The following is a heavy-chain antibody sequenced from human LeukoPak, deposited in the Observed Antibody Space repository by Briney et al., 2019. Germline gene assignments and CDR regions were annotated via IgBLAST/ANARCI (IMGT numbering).Heavy chain of an antibody. CDR1: RGTFSNYA. Sequence: ASVNVSCMASRGTFSNYAISWVRQAPGQGLEWMGGIIPIFGTANYAQKFQGRVTITANESTSTAYMELSGLRSNKRAVYYWARLVSAESDYWGQGTLVTVSS. CDR3: ARLVSAESDY. CDR2: IIPIFGTA. J-gene: IGHJ4*02. D-gene: IGHD2-8*01. V-gene: IGHV1-69*01.